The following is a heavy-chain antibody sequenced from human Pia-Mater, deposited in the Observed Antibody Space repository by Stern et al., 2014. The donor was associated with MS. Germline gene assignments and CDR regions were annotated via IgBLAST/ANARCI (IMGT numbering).Heavy chain of an antibody. CDR1: GVSVTSSYYY. D-gene: IGHD1-20*01. J-gene: IGHJ4*02. CDR2: VHYSGKT. CDR3: VRDGLTGSDY. Sequence: QLQLKESGPGLLKPSETLSLTCTVSGVSVTSSYYYWTWVRQSPGKGLEWIGHVHYSGKTSYNPSLKSRVTISVDTSKNQFSLRLDSVTAADTAVYYCVRDGLTGSDYWGQGTLVAVSS. V-gene: IGHV4-61*01.